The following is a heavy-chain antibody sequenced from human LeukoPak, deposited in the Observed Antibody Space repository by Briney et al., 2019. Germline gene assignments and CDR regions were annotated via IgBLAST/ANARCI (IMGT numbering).Heavy chain of an antibody. V-gene: IGHV1-8*01. Sequence: ASVKVSCKASGYTFTSYDINWVRQATGQGLEWMGWMNPNSGNTGYAQKFQGRVTMTRNTSISTAYMELSSLRSDDTAVYYCARALPMFRGLTSWDYWGQGTLVIVSS. CDR3: ARALPMFRGLTSWDY. J-gene: IGHJ4*02. D-gene: IGHD3-10*01. CDR2: MNPNSGNT. CDR1: GYTFTSYD.